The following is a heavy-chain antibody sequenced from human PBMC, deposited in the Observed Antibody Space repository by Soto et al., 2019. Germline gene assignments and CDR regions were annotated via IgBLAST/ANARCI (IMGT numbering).Heavy chain of an antibody. CDR3: ARVTGVLRFLEWSPLRRFDP. CDR2: MNPNSGNT. CDR1: GYTFTSYD. V-gene: IGHV1-8*01. D-gene: IGHD3-3*01. J-gene: IGHJ5*02. Sequence: GASVKVSCKASGYTFTSYDINWVRQATGQGLEWMGWMNPNSGNTGYAQKFQGRVTMTRNTSISTAYMELSSLRSEDTAVYYCARVTGVLRFLEWSPLRRFDPWGQGTLVTVSS.